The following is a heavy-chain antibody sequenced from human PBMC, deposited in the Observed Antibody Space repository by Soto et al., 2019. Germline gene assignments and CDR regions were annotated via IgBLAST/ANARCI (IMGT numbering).Heavy chain of an antibody. J-gene: IGHJ4*02. CDR3: AILGTYYFDNSDNYFDF. D-gene: IGHD3-22*01. V-gene: IGHV1-18*01. Sequence: ASLKVSCKASGYTFTNYGISWVRQAPGQGLEWMGWISAYNGNTKYAQKLQGRVTMTTDTSTSTAYMELRGLRSEDTAVYYCAILGTYYFDNSDNYFDFWGQGTLVTVSS. CDR2: ISAYNGNT. CDR1: GYTFTNYG.